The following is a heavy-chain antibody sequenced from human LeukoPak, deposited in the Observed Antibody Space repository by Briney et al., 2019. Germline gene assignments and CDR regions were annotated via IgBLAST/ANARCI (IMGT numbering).Heavy chain of an antibody. CDR3: ARGGGLDV. D-gene: IGHD3-16*01. CDR2: INHNGNAN. Sequence: GGSLRLSCVASGFTFTDYFMNWARQAPGKGLEWVASINHNGNANYYVDSVKGRFTISRDNAKNSLYLQMSNLRAEDTAVYFCARGGGLDVWGQGATVTVSS. J-gene: IGHJ6*02. V-gene: IGHV3-7*03. CDR1: GFTFTDYF.